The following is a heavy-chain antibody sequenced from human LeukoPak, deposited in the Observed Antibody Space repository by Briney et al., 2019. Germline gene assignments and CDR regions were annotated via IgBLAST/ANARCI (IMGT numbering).Heavy chain of an antibody. D-gene: IGHD3-3*01. Sequence: PGGSLRLSCAASGFTFSSYAMSWVRQAPGKGLEWVSAISGSGGSTYYADSVKGRFTISRDNSKNTLYLQMNSLRAEDTAVYYCAKDLLRFLEWLAYFDYWGQGTLVTVSS. CDR3: AKDLLRFLEWLAYFDY. CDR1: GFTFSSYA. V-gene: IGHV3-23*01. CDR2: ISGSGGST. J-gene: IGHJ4*02.